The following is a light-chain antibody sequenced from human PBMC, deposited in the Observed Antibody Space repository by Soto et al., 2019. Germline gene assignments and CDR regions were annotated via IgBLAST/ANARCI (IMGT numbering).Light chain of an antibody. CDR1: QSVRSN. CDR3: QQYSDWPLT. CDR2: DIS. Sequence: EIVMTQSPATLSVSPGERATLSCRASQSVRSNYLAWYQQKPGQAPRLLIHDISTRAPGIPARFSGSGSGTEFDLTISSLQSEDLAVYFCQQYSDWPLTFGPGTKVDI. V-gene: IGKV3-15*01. J-gene: IGKJ3*01.